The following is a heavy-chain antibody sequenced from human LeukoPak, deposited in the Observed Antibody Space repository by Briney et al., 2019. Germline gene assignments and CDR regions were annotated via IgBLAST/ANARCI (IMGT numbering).Heavy chain of an antibody. V-gene: IGHV3-74*01. CDR1: GFTFSSYW. CDR2: INSDGSST. Sequence: PGGSLRLSCAASGFTFSSYWMHWVRHAPGKGLVWVSRINSDGSSTSYADSVKGRFTISRDNAKNTLYLQMNSLRAEDTAVYYCARDQGFGELDYWDQGTLVTVSS. D-gene: IGHD3-10*01. CDR3: ARDQGFGELDY. J-gene: IGHJ4*02.